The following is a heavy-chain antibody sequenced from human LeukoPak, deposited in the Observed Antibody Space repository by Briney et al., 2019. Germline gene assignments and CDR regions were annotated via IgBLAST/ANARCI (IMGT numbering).Heavy chain of an antibody. J-gene: IGHJ4*02. D-gene: IGHD6-6*01. CDR3: ARDPSSSGIDY. V-gene: IGHV4-59*12. CDR1: GGSISSYY. Sequence: SETLSLTCTVSGGSISSYYWSWIRQPPGKGLEWIGSIYYSGSTYYNPSLKSRVTISVDTSKNQFSLKLSSVTAADTAVYYCARDPSSSGIDYWGQGTLVTVSS. CDR2: IYYSGST.